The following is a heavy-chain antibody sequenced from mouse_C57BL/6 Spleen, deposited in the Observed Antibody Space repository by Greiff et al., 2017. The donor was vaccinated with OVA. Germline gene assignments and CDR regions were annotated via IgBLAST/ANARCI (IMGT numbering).Heavy chain of an antibody. D-gene: IGHD3-2*02. CDR2: ISSGGSYT. CDR1: GFTFSSYG. J-gene: IGHJ3*01. Sequence: EVQLVESGGDLVKPGGSLKLSCAASGFTFSSYGMSWVRQTPDKRLAWVATISSGGSYTYYPDSVKGRFTISRDNAKNTLYLQMSSLKSEDTAMYYCARQTAQAWFAYWGQGTLVTVSA. CDR3: ARQTAQAWFAY. V-gene: IGHV5-6*01.